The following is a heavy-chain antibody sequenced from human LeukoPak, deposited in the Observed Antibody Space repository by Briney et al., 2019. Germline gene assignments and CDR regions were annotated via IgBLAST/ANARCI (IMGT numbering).Heavy chain of an antibody. CDR2: INPNTGGI. CDR1: GYTFSDYY. V-gene: IGHV1-2*02. J-gene: IGHJ4*02. Sequence: ASVKVSCKASGYTFSDYYMHWVRQVPGQGLEWMGWINPNTGGINYAQKFQGRVTMTRDTSSSTAYMELRRLKSNDTAVFYCARVRGFSGYAGFDYWGQGTLVTVSS. D-gene: IGHD3-22*01. CDR3: ARVRGFSGYAGFDY.